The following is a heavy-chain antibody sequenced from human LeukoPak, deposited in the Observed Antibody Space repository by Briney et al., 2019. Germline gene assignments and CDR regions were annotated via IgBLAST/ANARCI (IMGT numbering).Heavy chain of an antibody. CDR3: ARHYGP. D-gene: IGHD4-17*01. CDR2: IYSSGST. CDR1: GGSISSRNW. V-gene: IGHV4-39*01. J-gene: IGHJ5*02. Sequence: SETLSLTCAVSGGSISSRNWWGWVRQPPGKGLEWIGSIYSSGSTYYNPSLKSRVTISVDTSKNQFSLKLTSVTAADTAVYYCARHYGPWGQGTLVTVSS.